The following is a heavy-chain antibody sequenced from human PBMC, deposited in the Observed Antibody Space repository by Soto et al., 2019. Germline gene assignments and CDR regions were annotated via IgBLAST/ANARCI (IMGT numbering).Heavy chain of an antibody. V-gene: IGHV3-23*01. CDR1: GFTFHNYA. CDR2: INGPGDDT. Sequence: GGSLRLSCAASGFTFHNYAMSWVRQAPGKGLEWVSSINGPGDDTYYADSVKGRFTISRDNSKNTLHLQMNSLRAEDTALYYCAKKEVYDHVWGKSPLDWGQGTLVTVSS. D-gene: IGHD3-16*01. CDR3: AKKEVYDHVWGKSPLD. J-gene: IGHJ4*03.